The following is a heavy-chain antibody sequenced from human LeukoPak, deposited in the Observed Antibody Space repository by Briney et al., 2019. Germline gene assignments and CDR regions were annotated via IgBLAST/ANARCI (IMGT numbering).Heavy chain of an antibody. V-gene: IGHV3-30*03. CDR3: ARDRDILATNPSGFEY. Sequence: TGGSLRLSCAASGFTFDDYGMSWVRQAPGKGLEWVAVISYDGSNEYYADSVKGRFTISRDNSKNTVYLQMNSLRAEDTAVYYCARDRDILATNPSGFEYWGQGTLVTVSS. CDR1: GFTFDDYG. D-gene: IGHD5-12*01. CDR2: ISYDGSNE. J-gene: IGHJ4*02.